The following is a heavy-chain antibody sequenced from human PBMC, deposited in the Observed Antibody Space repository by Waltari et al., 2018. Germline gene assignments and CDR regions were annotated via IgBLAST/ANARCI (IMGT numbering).Heavy chain of an antibody. CDR3: ARLFWGSGFRDY. CDR1: GGSINSSPYH. Sequence: QLQLQESGPGLVTPSETLSLTCSVSGGSINSSPYHWGWIRQPPGKGLEWIGSIYYSGSTYYNPSLKSRVTISVDTSKNQFSLKMNSVTAADTAVYYCARLFWGSGFRDYWGQGTLVTVSS. V-gene: IGHV4-39*01. CDR2: IYYSGST. J-gene: IGHJ4*02. D-gene: IGHD3-16*01.